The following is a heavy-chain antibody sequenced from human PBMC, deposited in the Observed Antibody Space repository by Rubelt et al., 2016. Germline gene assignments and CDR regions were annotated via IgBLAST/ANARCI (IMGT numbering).Heavy chain of an antibody. CDR3: ARFALPAVTTAYYYYALDV. D-gene: IGHD4-17*01. CDR1: GYPFATYA. J-gene: IGHJ6*02. Sequence: QVQLVQSGAEVKRPGASVKVSCKASGYPFATYAMHWVRQAPGQRLEWMGWIDAGNGAAKYSINLQGRVTFIRETTGRTDYMELSSLRAEDSAVYYCARFALPAVTTAYYYYALDVWGQGTTVTVSS. V-gene: IGHV1-3*01. CDR2: IDAGNGAA.